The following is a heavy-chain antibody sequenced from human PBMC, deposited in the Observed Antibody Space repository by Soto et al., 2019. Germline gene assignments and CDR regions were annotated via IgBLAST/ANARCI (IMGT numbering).Heavy chain of an antibody. CDR3: ARAGDDCSTTNCYMIDY. Sequence: ASVNVSCKASGYAFTSYAIHWVRQAPGQRLEWMGWINAGNGNTKYSQKFQGRITISRGTSASTAYMELSSLRSEDAAVYYCARAGDDCSTTNCYMIDYWGQGTLVTVS. CDR1: GYAFTSYA. J-gene: IGHJ4*02. CDR2: INAGNGNT. D-gene: IGHD2-2*02. V-gene: IGHV1-3*01.